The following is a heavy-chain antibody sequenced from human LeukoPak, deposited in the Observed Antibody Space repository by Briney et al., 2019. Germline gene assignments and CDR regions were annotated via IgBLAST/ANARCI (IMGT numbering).Heavy chain of an antibody. D-gene: IGHD6-19*01. Sequence: GASVKVSCKASGYTFTSYGISWVRQAPGQGLEWMGWISAYNGNTNYAQKLQGRVTMTTDTSTGTAYMELRSLRSDDTAVYYCARDRASYSSGWYTNYYYGMDVWGQGTTVTVSS. CDR3: ARDRASYSSGWYTNYYYGMDV. J-gene: IGHJ6*02. CDR1: GYTFTSYG. V-gene: IGHV1-18*01. CDR2: ISAYNGNT.